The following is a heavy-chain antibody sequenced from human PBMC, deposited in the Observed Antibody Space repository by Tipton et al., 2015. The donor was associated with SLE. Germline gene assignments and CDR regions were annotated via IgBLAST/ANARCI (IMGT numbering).Heavy chain of an antibody. Sequence: TLSLTCTVSGGSISSYYWNWIRQPPGKGLEWLGYVYYSGGTNYNPSLKSRVTISVGTSKNQFSLRLTSVTAADTAVYYCARAEMTTEGSAFYFYVDVWGKGTTVTVSS. CDR2: VYYSGGT. V-gene: IGHV4-59*01. CDR1: GGSISSYY. CDR3: ARAEMTTEGSAFYFYVDV. J-gene: IGHJ6*03. D-gene: IGHD5-24*01.